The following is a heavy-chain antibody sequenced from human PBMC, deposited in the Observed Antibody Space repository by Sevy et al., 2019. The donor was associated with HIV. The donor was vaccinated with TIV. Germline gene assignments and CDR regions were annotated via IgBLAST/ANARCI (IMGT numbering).Heavy chain of an antibody. J-gene: IGHJ4*02. Sequence: SETLSLTCTVSGGSVSSSSYYWGWIRQPPGKGLGWIGSIYYSGSTYYNPSLKSRVTISVDTSKNQFSLKVRSVTAADTAVYYCAREGPRIAQFDYWGQGALVTVSS. D-gene: IGHD6-13*01. V-gene: IGHV4-39*02. CDR2: IYYSGST. CDR3: AREGPRIAQFDY. CDR1: GGSVSSSSYY.